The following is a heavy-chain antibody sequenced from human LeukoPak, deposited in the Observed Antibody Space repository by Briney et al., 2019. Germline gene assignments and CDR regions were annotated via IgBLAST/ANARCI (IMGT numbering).Heavy chain of an antibody. J-gene: IGHJ4*02. CDR3: ARRRDSGSLQHFDY. Sequence: GGSLRLSCAASGFTFSSYAMHWVRQAPGKGLEWVAFIRYGGTNKYYADSVKGRFTISRDNAKNSLYLQMNSLRAEDTAVYYCARRRDSGSLQHFDYWGQGTLVTVSS. V-gene: IGHV3-30*02. D-gene: IGHD1-26*01. CDR2: IRYGGTNK. CDR1: GFTFSSYA.